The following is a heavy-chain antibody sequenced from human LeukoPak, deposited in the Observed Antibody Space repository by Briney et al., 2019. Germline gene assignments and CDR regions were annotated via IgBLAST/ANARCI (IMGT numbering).Heavy chain of an antibody. CDR1: GFTFSSYA. CDR3: TTALRGTIY. D-gene: IGHD3-10*01. V-gene: IGHV3-15*01. J-gene: IGHJ4*02. Sequence: PGGSLRLSCAASGFTFSSYAMSWVRQAPGKGLEWLGRIKSKTDGGTTDYAAPVKGRFTISRDDSKYTLDLQMNSLRTEDTAVYYCTTALRGTIYWGQGTLVTVSS. CDR2: IKSKTDGGTT.